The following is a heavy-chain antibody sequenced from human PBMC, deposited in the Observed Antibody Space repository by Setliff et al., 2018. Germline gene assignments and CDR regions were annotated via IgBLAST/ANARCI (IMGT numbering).Heavy chain of an antibody. D-gene: IGHD2-21*01. Sequence: ASVKVSCKASGYTLTNYYMHWVRQAPGQGLEWMGIINPSGGLTRYAQKFQGKVTMTRDRSTSTVYMEVGSLCSEDTAVDFCARDRFYNSWGGTSITAPRDAFDIWGQGTMVTVAS. CDR1: GYTLTNYY. J-gene: IGHJ3*02. V-gene: IGHV1-46*03. CDR2: INPSGGLT. CDR3: ARDRFYNSWGGTSITAPRDAFDI.